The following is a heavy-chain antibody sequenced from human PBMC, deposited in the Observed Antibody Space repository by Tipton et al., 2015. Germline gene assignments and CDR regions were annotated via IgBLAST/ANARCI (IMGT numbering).Heavy chain of an antibody. Sequence: TLSLTCAVSAYSISSDYYWGWIRQPPGKGLEWIGSISHSGNTYYNPSLKSRVTMSRDTSKNQFSLKLTSVTAADTAVYYCARVDTGPIAYFGLDVWGQGTTVTVSS. D-gene: IGHD1-1*01. J-gene: IGHJ6*02. CDR2: ISHSGNT. CDR3: ARVDTGPIAYFGLDV. V-gene: IGHV4-38-2*01. CDR1: AYSISSDYY.